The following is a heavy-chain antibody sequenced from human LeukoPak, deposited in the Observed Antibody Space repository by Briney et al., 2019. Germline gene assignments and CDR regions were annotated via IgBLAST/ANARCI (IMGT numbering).Heavy chain of an antibody. CDR1: GFTFSSYW. D-gene: IGHD3-10*01. Sequence: GGSLRLSCAASGFTFSSYWMSWVRHAPGKGLEWVANIKQDGSEKYYVDSVKGRFTISRDNAKNSLYLQMNSLRAEDTAVYYCARERITMVRGGINYYYYYGMDVWGQGTTVTVSS. CDR2: IKQDGSEK. J-gene: IGHJ6*02. V-gene: IGHV3-7*01. CDR3: ARERITMVRGGINYYYYYGMDV.